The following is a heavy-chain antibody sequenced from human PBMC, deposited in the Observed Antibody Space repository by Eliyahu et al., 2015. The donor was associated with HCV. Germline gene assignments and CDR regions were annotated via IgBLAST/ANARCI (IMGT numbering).Heavy chain of an antibody. V-gene: IGHV4-59*01. Sequence: QVQLQESGPGLLXPSETLSLTCXVSGGSXNSYYWAWIRQSPGKGLQWIGYISHSGSAHYNPALXSRVAMSVDKSKSQFSLNLSSVIAADTAVYYCARRDGWFGESPALGDYGMGVWGQGTTVTVSS. CDR2: ISHSGSA. D-gene: IGHD3-10*01. CDR3: ARRDGWFGESPALGDYGMGV. J-gene: IGHJ6*02. CDR1: GGSXNSYY.